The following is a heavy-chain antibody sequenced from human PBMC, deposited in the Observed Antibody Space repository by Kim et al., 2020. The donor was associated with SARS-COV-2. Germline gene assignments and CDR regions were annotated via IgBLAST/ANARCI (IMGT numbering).Heavy chain of an antibody. J-gene: IGHJ6*02. CDR3: AREELRGGCYYGMDV. Sequence: LKIRVTISVDTSKNQFSLKLSSVTAADTAVYYCAREELRGGCYYGMDVWGQGTTVTVSS. V-gene: IGHV4-31*02. D-gene: IGHD1-7*01.